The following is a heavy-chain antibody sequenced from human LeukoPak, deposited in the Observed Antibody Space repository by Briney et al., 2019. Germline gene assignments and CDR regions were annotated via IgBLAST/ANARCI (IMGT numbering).Heavy chain of an antibody. CDR2: INHSGST. D-gene: IGHD5-18*01. CDR1: GGSFSGYY. J-gene: IGHJ4*02. CDR3: ARVGSYPRHGMDY. V-gene: IGHV4-34*01. Sequence: SETLSLTCAVCGGSFSGYYWSWIRQPPGKGLEWIGEINHSGSTNYNPSLKSRVTISVDTSKNQFSLKLSSVTAADTAVYYCARVGSYPRHGMDYWGQGTLVTVSS.